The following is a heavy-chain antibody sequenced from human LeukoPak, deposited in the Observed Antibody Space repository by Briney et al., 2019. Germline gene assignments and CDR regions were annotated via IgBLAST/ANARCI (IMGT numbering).Heavy chain of an antibody. CDR2: ISYDGSNK. CDR1: GFTFSSYG. J-gene: IGHJ4*02. Sequence: AGRSLRLSCAASGFTFSSYGMHWVRQAPGKGLVWVAVISYDGSNKYYADSVKGRFTISRDNSKNTLYLQMNSLRAEDTAVYYCAKDKDIVVVVAATGACDYWGQGTLVTVSS. V-gene: IGHV3-30*18. D-gene: IGHD2-15*01. CDR3: AKDKDIVVVVAATGACDY.